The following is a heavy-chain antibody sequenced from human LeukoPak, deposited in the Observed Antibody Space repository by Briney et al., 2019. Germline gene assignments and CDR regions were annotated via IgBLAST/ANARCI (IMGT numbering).Heavy chain of an antibody. Sequence: PGGSLRLSCAASGFMFRSYSMNWVRQAPGKGLEWVSSISSSSSYIFYADSVKGRFTISRDNAKKSLSLQMNSLRAEDKAVYCCSRDRGEDYYGTGNYLRAFDIWGQGTMVTVSS. J-gene: IGHJ3*02. D-gene: IGHD3-10*01. CDR1: GFMFRSYS. V-gene: IGHV3-21*01. CDR3: SRDRGEDYYGTGNYLRAFDI. CDR2: ISSSSSYI.